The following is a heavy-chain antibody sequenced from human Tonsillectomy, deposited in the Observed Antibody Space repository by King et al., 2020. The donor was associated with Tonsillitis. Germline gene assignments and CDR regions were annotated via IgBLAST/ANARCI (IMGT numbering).Heavy chain of an antibody. J-gene: IGHJ4*02. CDR2: ISGSGGST. V-gene: IGHV3-23*04. D-gene: IGHD1-26*01. CDR1: GFSFSSYA. Sequence: VQLVESGGGLVQPGGSLRLSCAASGFSFSSYAMSWVRQAPGKGLEWVSAISGSGGSTYYADSVKGRFTISRDNSKNTLYLQMNSLRAVDTAVYYCAKDYARWEGAAGYWGQGTLVTVSS. CDR3: AKDYARWEGAAGY.